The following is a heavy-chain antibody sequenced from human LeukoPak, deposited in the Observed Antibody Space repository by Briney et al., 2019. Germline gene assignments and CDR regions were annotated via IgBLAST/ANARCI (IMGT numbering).Heavy chain of an antibody. CDR2: INHSGST. J-gene: IGHJ5*02. CDR3: ARRKRLYDSSGYFDP. Sequence: SETLSLTCAVYGGSFSGYYWSWIRQPPGKGLEWIGEINHSGSTNYNPSLKSRVTISEDTSKNQFSLKLSSVTAADTAVYYCARRKRLYDSSGYFDPWGQGTLVTVSS. V-gene: IGHV4-34*01. CDR1: GGSFSGYY. D-gene: IGHD3-22*01.